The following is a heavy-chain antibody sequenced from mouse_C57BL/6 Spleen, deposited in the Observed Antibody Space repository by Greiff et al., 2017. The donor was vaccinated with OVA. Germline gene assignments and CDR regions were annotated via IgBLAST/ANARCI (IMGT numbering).Heavy chain of an antibody. J-gene: IGHJ2*01. CDR3: AREGTTVGRNYFDY. D-gene: IGHD1-1*01. CDR2: IYPRSGNT. CDR1: GYTFTSYG. V-gene: IGHV1-81*01. Sequence: VKLVESGAELARPGASVKLSCKASGYTFTSYGISWVKQRTGQGLEWIGEIYPRSGNTYYNEKFKGKATLTADKSSSTAYMELRSLTSEDSAVYFCAREGTTVGRNYFDYWGQGTTLTVSS.